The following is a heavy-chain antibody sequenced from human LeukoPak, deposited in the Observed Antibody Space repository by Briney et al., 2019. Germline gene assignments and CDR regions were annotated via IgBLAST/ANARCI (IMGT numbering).Heavy chain of an antibody. V-gene: IGHV4-34*11. CDR3: ARGVVVVPGKPYYYYMDV. CDR2: ISYIGST. Sequence: SETLSLTCAVYGGSFSGYYWSWIRQPPGKGLEWIGYISYIGSTNYNPSLKSRVTMSVDTSKNQFSLKLSSVTAADTAVYYCARGVVVVPGKPYYYYMDVWGKGTTVTVSS. D-gene: IGHD2-2*01. J-gene: IGHJ6*03. CDR1: GGSFSGYY.